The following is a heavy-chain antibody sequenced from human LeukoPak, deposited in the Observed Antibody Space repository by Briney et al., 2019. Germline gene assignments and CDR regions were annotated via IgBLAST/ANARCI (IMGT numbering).Heavy chain of an antibody. Sequence: RSLRLSCAASGFTFSRYWMQWVRQAPGKGLVWVSHINSDGSSTTYADSVKGRFTTSRDNAKNTLYLQMNGLRDEDTAVYYCVRDNFGVDYWGQGTLVTVS. CDR2: INSDGSST. J-gene: IGHJ4*02. D-gene: IGHD3-16*01. V-gene: IGHV3-74*03. CDR3: VRDNFGVDY. CDR1: GFTFSRYW.